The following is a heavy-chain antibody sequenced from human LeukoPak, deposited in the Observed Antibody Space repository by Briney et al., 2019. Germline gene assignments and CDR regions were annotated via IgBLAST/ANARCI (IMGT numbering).Heavy chain of an antibody. V-gene: IGHV3-66*01. D-gene: IGHD3-22*01. Sequence: GGSLRLSCAASGFTVSSNYMSWVRQAPGKGLEWVSVIYSGGSTYYADSVKGRFTISRDNSKNTLYLQMNSLRAEDTAVYYCARGRYYDSSGYGQRDNWFDPWGQGTLVTVSS. CDR3: ARGRYYDSSGYGQRDNWFDP. CDR1: GFTVSSNY. CDR2: IYSGGST. J-gene: IGHJ5*02.